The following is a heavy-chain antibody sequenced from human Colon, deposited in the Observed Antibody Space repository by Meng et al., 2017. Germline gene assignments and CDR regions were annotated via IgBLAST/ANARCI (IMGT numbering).Heavy chain of an antibody. Sequence: QVHLPESGPGLVRPSETLSPMCTVSGGSVSSAAYQWGWIPQPPGKGLEWIGYAANSFDPSPNYHPSLKSRVTISLDTPKNQFSLKLTSVTAADTAVYYCARDYWGSLDYWGQGTLVTVSS. CDR3: ARDYWGSLDY. V-gene: IGHV4-61*08. J-gene: IGHJ4*02. CDR1: GGSVSSAAYQ. CDR2: AANSFDPSP. D-gene: IGHD7-27*01.